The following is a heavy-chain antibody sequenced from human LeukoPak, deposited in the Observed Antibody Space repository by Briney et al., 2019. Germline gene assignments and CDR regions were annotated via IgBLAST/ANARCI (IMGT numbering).Heavy chain of an antibody. CDR2: IYTGGNT. CDR1: GFTVSSNY. V-gene: IGHV3-53*01. J-gene: IGHJ6*03. Sequence: GGSLRLSCAASGFTVSSNYMNWVRQAPGKGLEWVSVIYTGGNTYYADSVKGRFTISRGNSKNTLYLQMNSLRAEDTAVYYCARGTRGDYDILTGYYGYYYYMDVWGKGTTVTISS. CDR3: ARGTRGDYDILTGYYGYYYYMDV. D-gene: IGHD3-9*01.